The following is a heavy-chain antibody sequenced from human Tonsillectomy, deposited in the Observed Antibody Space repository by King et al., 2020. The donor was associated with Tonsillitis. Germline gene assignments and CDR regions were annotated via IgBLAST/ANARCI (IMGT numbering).Heavy chain of an antibody. V-gene: IGHV4-59*08. CDR3: ARLRGRGYDFWSGYYTDYYYYYMDV. CDR2: IYYSGST. CDR1: GGSISSYY. Sequence: VQLQESGPGLVKPSETLSLTCTVSGGSISSYYWSWIRQPPGKGLEWIGYIYYSGSTNYNPSLKSRVTISVDTSKNQFSLKLSSVTAADTAVYYWARLRGRGYDFWSGYYTDYYYYYMDVWGKGTTVTVSS. D-gene: IGHD3-3*01. J-gene: IGHJ6*03.